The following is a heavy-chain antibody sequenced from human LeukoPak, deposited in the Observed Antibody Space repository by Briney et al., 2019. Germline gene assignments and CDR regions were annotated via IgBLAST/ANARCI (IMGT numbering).Heavy chain of an antibody. D-gene: IGHD3-16*02. J-gene: IGHJ5*02. V-gene: IGHV4-39*01. CDR2: IYYSGST. Sequence: SETLSLTCTVSGGSISSSSYYWGWIRQPPGTGLEWIGSIYYSGSTYYNPSLKSRVTISVDTSKNQFSLKLSSVTAADTAVYYCARHFAYYDYVWGSYRYNWFDPWGQGTLVTVSS. CDR1: GGSISSSSYY. CDR3: ARHFAYYDYVWGSYRYNWFDP.